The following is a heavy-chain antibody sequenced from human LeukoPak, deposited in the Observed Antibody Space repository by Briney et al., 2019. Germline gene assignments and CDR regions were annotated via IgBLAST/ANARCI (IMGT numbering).Heavy chain of an antibody. CDR1: GGSISSYY. J-gene: IGHJ4*02. V-gene: IGHV4-59*12. D-gene: IGHD6-13*01. CDR2: IYYSGST. CDR3: AYRKAAAGPHDY. Sequence: SETLSLTCTVSGGSISSYYWSWIRQPPGKGLEWIGYIYYSGSTNYNPSLKSRVTISVDTSKNQFSLKLSSVTAADTVVYYCAYRKAAAGPHDYWGQGTLVTVSS.